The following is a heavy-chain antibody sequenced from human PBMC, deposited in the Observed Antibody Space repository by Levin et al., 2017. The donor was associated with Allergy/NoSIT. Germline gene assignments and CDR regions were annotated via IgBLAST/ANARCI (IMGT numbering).Heavy chain of an antibody. V-gene: IGHV3-64*01. J-gene: IGHJ3*02. Sequence: GESLKISCAASGFSFSTSAMHWVRQAPGKGLEYVSVISSDGDSTYYVNSVKGRFIISRDNSKNTLYLQMGSLRAEDMATYYCARAGYCSGTNCFYAFDIWGQGTMVTVSS. CDR1: GFSFSTSA. CDR2: ISSDGDST. D-gene: IGHD2-2*01. CDR3: ARAGYCSGTNCFYAFDI.